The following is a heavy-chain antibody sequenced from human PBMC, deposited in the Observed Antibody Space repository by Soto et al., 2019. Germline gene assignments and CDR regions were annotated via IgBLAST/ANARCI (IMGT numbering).Heavy chain of an antibody. Sequence: ESLKVTGRGYGCSFTNYWMAWVRQMPGKGLEWMGSIHPGESDTRYSPSFQGQVTISADRSITTAYLQWSSLKASDTAMYYCARHEATYYNFYGMDVWGQGTTVTVSS. CDR3: ARHEATYYNFYGMDV. J-gene: IGHJ6*02. CDR2: IHPGESDT. V-gene: IGHV5-51*01. CDR1: GCSFTNYW.